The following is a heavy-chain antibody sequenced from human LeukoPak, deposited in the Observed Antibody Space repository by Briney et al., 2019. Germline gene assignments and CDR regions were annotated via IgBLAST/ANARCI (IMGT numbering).Heavy chain of an antibody. CDR1: GYSISSGYY. CDR3: AKEGARWEPSFSAFDI. V-gene: IGHV4-38-2*02. D-gene: IGHD1-26*01. CDR2: IYHSGST. Sequence: SETLSLTCTVSGYSISSGYYWGWIRQPPGKGLEWIGSIYHSGSTYYNPSLKSRVTISVDTSKNQFSLKLNSVTAADTAVYYCAKEGARWEPSFSAFDIWGQGTMVTVSS. J-gene: IGHJ3*02.